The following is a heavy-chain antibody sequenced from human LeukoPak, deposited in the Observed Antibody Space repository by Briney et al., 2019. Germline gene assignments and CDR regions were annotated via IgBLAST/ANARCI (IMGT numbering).Heavy chain of an antibody. CDR1: GYTLTELS. CDR3: VTQWLVLYLAFDI. Sequence: ASVKVSCKVSGYTLTELSMHWVRQAPGKGLGWMGGFDPEDGETIYAQKFQGRVTMTEDTSTDTAYMELSSLRSEDTAVYYCVTQWLVLYLAFDIWGQGTMVTVSS. D-gene: IGHD6-19*01. CDR2: FDPEDGET. J-gene: IGHJ3*02. V-gene: IGHV1-24*01.